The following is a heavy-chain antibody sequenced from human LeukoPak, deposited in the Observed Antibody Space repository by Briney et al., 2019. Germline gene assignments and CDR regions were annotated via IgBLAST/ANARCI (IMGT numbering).Heavy chain of an antibody. CDR3: ARGRVSSSTWYSTYYYYFYMDV. Sequence: LETLSLTCSVSDDSITMYYWTWIRQPPGKGLEWIGYVDHTGSTNFNPSLNGRVSISRDTTKNLFSLRLRSVTAADTAVYFCARGRVSSSTWYSTYYYYFYMDVWGKGTTVTVSS. D-gene: IGHD1-1*01. V-gene: IGHV4-59*01. J-gene: IGHJ6*03. CDR2: VDHTGST. CDR1: DDSITMYY.